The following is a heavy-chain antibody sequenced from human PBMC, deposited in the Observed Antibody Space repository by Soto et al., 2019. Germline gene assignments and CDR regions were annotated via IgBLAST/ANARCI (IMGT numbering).Heavy chain of an antibody. V-gene: IGHV1-18*01. CDR2: ISAYNGNT. D-gene: IGHD4-17*01. Sequence: ASVKVSCKASGYTFTSYGISWVRQAPGQGLEWMGWISAYNGNTNYAQKLQGRVTMTTETSTSTAYMELRSLRSDDTAVYYCARDSTVTSPYYYMDVWGKGTTVTVSS. J-gene: IGHJ6*03. CDR3: ARDSTVTSPYYYMDV. CDR1: GYTFTSYG.